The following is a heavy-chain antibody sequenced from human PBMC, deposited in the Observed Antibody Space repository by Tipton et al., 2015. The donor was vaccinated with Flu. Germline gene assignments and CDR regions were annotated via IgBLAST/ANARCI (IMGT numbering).Heavy chain of an antibody. D-gene: IGHD4-11*01. CDR3: ARRDFSNYVSDPKNWFDP. Sequence: LRLSCAVSGDYISPDYFWGWIRQPPGKGLEWIATIHRSGSTKYNPSLKSRVSISVDTSKNQFSLEMRAVTAADMAVYYCARRDFSNYVSDPKNWFDPWGQGTLVTVSS. CDR1: GDYISPDYF. V-gene: IGHV4-38-2*01. J-gene: IGHJ5*02. CDR2: IHRSGST.